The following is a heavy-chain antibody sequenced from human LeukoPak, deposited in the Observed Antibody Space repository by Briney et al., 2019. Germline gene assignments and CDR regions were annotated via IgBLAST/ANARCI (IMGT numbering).Heavy chain of an antibody. V-gene: IGHV4-34*01. CDR1: GGSFSGYY. Sequence: PSETLSLTCAVYGGSFSGYYWSWIRQPPGKGLEWIGEINHSGSTNYNPSLKSRVTISVDTSKNQFSLKLSSVTAADTAVYYCARASVLSMVRGVIYSRWGQGTLVTVPS. J-gene: IGHJ4*02. D-gene: IGHD3-10*01. CDR2: INHSGST. CDR3: ARASVLSMVRGVIYSR.